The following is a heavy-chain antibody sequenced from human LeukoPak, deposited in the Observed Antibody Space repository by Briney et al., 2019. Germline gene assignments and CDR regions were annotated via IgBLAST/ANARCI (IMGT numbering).Heavy chain of an antibody. Sequence: SGTLSLTCTVSGDSISSSNYYWGWIRQPPGKGLEWIVIMSYSGSTYYSPSLKSRVSISVDTSKNQFSLKLSSLTAADTAVYYCGRHRPWGAFDIWGQGTMVTVSS. V-gene: IGHV4-39*01. CDR2: MSYSGST. D-gene: IGHD7-27*01. CDR3: GRHRPWGAFDI. J-gene: IGHJ3*02. CDR1: GDSISSSNYY.